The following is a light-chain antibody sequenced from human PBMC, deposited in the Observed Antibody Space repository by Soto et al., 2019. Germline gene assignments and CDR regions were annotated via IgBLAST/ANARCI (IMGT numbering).Light chain of an antibody. CDR1: QIVSSTY. J-gene: IGKJ4*01. V-gene: IGKV3-20*01. CDR3: QQYGVTPPNT. Sequence: EIVLTQSPGTLSLSPGERATLSCRASQIVSSTYLAWFQQKPGQAPRPLIYGASTRATGIPDRFSGSGSGADFTLTISGLEPEDFGLYYCQQYGVTPPNTFGGGTKVEV. CDR2: GAS.